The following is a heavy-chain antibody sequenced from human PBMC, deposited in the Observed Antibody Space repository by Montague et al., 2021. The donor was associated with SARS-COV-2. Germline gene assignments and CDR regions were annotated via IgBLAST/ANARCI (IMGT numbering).Heavy chain of an antibody. D-gene: IGHD5-24*01. Sequence: SLRLSCAASGFTFSSYRMNWVRQAPGKGLEWVSYISSSSSTIYYADSVKGRFTISRDNAKNSLYLQMNSLRAEDTAVYYCAREGEMATIWVGYYYYGMDVWGQGTTVTVSS. J-gene: IGHJ6*02. CDR1: GFTFSSYR. CDR3: AREGEMATIWVGYYYYGMDV. V-gene: IGHV3-48*04. CDR2: ISSSSSTI.